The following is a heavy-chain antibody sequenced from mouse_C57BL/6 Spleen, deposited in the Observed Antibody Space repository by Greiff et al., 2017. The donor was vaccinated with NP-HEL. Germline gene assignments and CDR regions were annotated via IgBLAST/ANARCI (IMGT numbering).Heavy chain of an antibody. CDR2: IYPGSGNT. Sequence: VQGVESGAELVRPGASVKLSCKASGYTFTDYYINWVKQRPGQGLEWIARIYPGSGNTYYNAKFKGKATLTAEKSSSTAYMQLSSLTSEDAAVYFCARMSYGSSYWYFDVWGTGTTVTVSS. CDR1: GYTFTDYY. V-gene: IGHV1-76*01. D-gene: IGHD1-1*01. J-gene: IGHJ1*03. CDR3: ARMSYGSSYWYFDV.